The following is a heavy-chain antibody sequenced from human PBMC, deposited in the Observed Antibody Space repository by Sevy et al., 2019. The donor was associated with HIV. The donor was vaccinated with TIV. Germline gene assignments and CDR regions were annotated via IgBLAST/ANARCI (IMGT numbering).Heavy chain of an antibody. CDR2: INETGSAT. J-gene: IGHJ4*02. Sequence: GGSLRLSCAASKFIFSDYWMHWVRQAPGKGLVWVSNINETGSATTYADSVKGRFTISRDNAKNTLYLQMNNLRADDTALYYCARDLIGPSDYWGQGTLVTVSS. D-gene: IGHD3-16*01. CDR3: ARDLIGPSDY. CDR1: KFIFSDYW. V-gene: IGHV3-74*03.